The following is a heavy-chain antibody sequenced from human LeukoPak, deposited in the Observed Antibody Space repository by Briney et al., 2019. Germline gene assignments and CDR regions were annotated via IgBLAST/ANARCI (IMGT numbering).Heavy chain of an antibody. D-gene: IGHD6-13*01. Sequence: ASVKVSCKASGYTFTGYYMHWVRQAPGQGLEWMGWINPNSGGTNYAQKFQGRVTMTRNTSISTAYMELSSLRSEDTAVYYCARGYSSSWYSPGDWFDPWGQGTLVTVSS. V-gene: IGHV1-2*02. CDR3: ARGYSSSWYSPGDWFDP. J-gene: IGHJ5*02. CDR2: INPNSGGT. CDR1: GYTFTGYY.